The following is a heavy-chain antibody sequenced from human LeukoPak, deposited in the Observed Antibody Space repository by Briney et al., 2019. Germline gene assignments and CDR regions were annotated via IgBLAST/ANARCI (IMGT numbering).Heavy chain of an antibody. CDR1: GFTFSSYA. CDR3: AKVHSSSWYLVDYYYGMDV. J-gene: IGHJ6*02. D-gene: IGHD6-13*01. Sequence: PGGSLRLSCAASGFTFSSYAMSWVRQAPGKALEWVSAISGSGGSTYYADSVKGRFTISRDNSKNTLYLQMNSLRAEDTAVYYCAKVHSSSWYLVDYYYGMDVWGQGTTVTVSS. CDR2: ISGSGGST. V-gene: IGHV3-23*01.